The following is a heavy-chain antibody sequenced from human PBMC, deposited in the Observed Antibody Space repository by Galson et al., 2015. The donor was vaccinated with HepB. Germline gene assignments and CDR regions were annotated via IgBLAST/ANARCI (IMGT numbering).Heavy chain of an antibody. V-gene: IGHV3-33*08. J-gene: IGHJ4*02. Sequence: SLRLSCAASGFTFRRYGMHWVRLAPGKGLELVAFISSGGGRKDYADSVRGRFSISRDDSRDILYLQMNSLRVDDAARYYCARDGSHYDVDYWGQGTLVTVFS. CDR3: ARDGSHYDVDY. CDR1: GFTFRRYG. D-gene: IGHD1-26*01. CDR2: ISSGGGRK.